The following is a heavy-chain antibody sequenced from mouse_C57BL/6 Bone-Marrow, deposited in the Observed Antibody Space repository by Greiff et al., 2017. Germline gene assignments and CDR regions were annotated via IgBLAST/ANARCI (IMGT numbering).Heavy chain of an antibody. CDR3: ARRGSRLLYEGYYFDY. Sequence: QVQLQQPGAELVRPGSSVKLSCKASGYTFTSYWMHWVKQRPIQGLEWIGNIDPSDSETHYNQKFKDKATLTVDKSSSTAYMQLSSLTSEDSAVYYCARRGSRLLYEGYYFDYWGQGTTLTVSS. CDR1: GYTFTSYW. D-gene: IGHD2-3*01. CDR2: IDPSDSET. J-gene: IGHJ2*01. V-gene: IGHV1-52*01.